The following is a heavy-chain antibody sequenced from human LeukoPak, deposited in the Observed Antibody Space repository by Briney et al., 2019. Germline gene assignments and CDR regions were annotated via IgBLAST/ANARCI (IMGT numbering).Heavy chain of an antibody. CDR3: ARLSVTTWYYFDY. Sequence: GGSLRLSCAASGFTVSSNYMSWVRQAPGKGLEWVSVIYRGGSTYYADSVMGRFTISRDNSKNTLYLQMNGLRAEDTAVYYCARLSVTTWYYFDYWGQGTLVTVSS. V-gene: IGHV3-66*01. D-gene: IGHD4-17*01. J-gene: IGHJ4*02. CDR1: GFTVSSNY. CDR2: IYRGGST.